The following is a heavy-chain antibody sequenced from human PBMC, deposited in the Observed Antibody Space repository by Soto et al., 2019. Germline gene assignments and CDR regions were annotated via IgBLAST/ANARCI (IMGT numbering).Heavy chain of an antibody. Sequence: TSETLSLTCAVYGGSFSGYYWSWIRQPPGKGLEWIGEINHSGSTNYNPSLKSRVTISVDTSKNQFSLKLSSVTAADTAVYYCARKMSGWELYYVRGYFDYWGQGTLVTSPQ. V-gene: IGHV4-34*01. D-gene: IGHD1-26*01. CDR3: ARKMSGWELYYVRGYFDY. J-gene: IGHJ4*02. CDR2: INHSGST. CDR1: GGSFSGYY.